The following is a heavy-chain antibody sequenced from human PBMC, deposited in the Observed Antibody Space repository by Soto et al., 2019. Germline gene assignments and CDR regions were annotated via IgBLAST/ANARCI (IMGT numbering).Heavy chain of an antibody. Sequence: SETLSLTCPCSGGSISSYYWSFIRHPPVKGLEWIGYIYYSGSTNYIPSLKSRVTISVDTSKNQFSLKLSSVTAADTAVYYCAREGGGSGNYYYGMDVWGQGTTVTVSS. CDR2: IYYSGST. D-gene: IGHD2-15*01. CDR3: AREGGGSGNYYYGMDV. V-gene: IGHV4-59*01. CDR1: GGSISSYY. J-gene: IGHJ6*02.